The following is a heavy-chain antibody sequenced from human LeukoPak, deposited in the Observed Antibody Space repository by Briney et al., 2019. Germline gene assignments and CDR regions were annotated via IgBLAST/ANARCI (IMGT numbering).Heavy chain of an antibody. V-gene: IGHV3-7*01. Sequence: GGSLRLSCAASGFRFSDSDLHWVRQAPGKGREWVANIKQDGSERYYVDSVKGRFTISRDNAKNSLYLHMSSLRAEDTAVYYCARECMISSSSDYWGQGTLVTVSS. CDR1: GFRFSDSD. CDR2: IKQDGSER. CDR3: ARECMISSSSDY. D-gene: IGHD6-13*01. J-gene: IGHJ4*02.